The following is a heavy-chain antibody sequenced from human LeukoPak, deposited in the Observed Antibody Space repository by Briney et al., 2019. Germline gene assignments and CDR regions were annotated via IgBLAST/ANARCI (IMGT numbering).Heavy chain of an antibody. D-gene: IGHD4-11*01. Sequence: GESLKISCKGSGYSFTSYWIGWVRQMPGKGLEWMGIIYPGDSDTRYSPSFQGQVTISADKSISTAYLQWSSLKASDTAMYYCARQVYSNYGNWFDPWAREPWSPSPQ. V-gene: IGHV5-51*01. J-gene: IGHJ5*02. CDR2: IYPGDSDT. CDR3: ARQVYSNYGNWFDP. CDR1: GYSFTSYW.